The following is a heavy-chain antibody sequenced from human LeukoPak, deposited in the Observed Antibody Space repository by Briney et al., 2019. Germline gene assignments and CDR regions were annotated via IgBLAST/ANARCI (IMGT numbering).Heavy chain of an antibody. D-gene: IGHD1-26*01. CDR1: GYTFTGYY. CDR3: ASRPDVGATADY. CDR2: INPNSGGT. Sequence: ASVKVSCKASGYTFTGYYIHWVRQAPGQGLEWMGWINPNSGGTNYAQKFQGRVTMTRDTSISTAYMELSRLRSDVTAVYYCASRPDVGATADYWGQGTLVTVSS. V-gene: IGHV1-2*02. J-gene: IGHJ4*02.